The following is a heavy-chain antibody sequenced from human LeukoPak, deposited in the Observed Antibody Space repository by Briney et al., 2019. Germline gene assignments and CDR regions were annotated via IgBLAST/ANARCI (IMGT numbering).Heavy chain of an antibody. D-gene: IGHD3-10*01. J-gene: IGHJ4*02. CDR2: INAGNGNT. V-gene: IGHV1-3*01. Sequence: ASVKVSCKASGYTFTNYAMHWVRQAPGQRLEWMGWINAGNGNTKYSQKFQGRVTITRDTSATTAYLELSSLRSEDTAVYYCAIWFGESFDYWGQGTLVTVSS. CDR1: GYTFTNYA. CDR3: AIWFGESFDY.